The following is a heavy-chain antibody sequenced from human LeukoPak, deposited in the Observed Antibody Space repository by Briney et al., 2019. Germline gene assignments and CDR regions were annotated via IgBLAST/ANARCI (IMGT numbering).Heavy chain of an antibody. J-gene: IGHJ4*02. V-gene: IGHV4-38-2*02. D-gene: IGHD3-16*02. CDR3: ARSMGELSL. CDR1: GYSISSGYY. Sequence: SETLSLTCIVSGYSISSGYYWGWIRQPPGKGLEWIGSIYHSGSTYYNPSLKSRVTISVDTSKNQFSLKLSSVTAADAAVYYCARSMGELSLWGQGTLVTVSS. CDR2: IYHSGST.